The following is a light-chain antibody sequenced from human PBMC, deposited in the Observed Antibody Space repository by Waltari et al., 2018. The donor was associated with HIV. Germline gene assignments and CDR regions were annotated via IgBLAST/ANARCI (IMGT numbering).Light chain of an antibody. CDR3: TTYTATDSLL. Sequence: SALTQPASVSGSPGQSFTISCTGTSSDFDLHNFLSWYQQPPGRAPQLIIFGVTYRPSGISSRFSASKSGDTASLTISGLQSGDEADYYCTTYTATDSLLIGSGTKLTVL. V-gene: IGLV2-14*01. CDR2: GVT. J-gene: IGLJ2*01. CDR1: SSDFDLHNF.